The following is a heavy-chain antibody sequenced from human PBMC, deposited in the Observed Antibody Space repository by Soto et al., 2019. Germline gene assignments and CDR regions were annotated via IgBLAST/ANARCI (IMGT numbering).Heavy chain of an antibody. CDR2: IRGSGGST. CDR1: GFTFSSYA. Sequence: GGSLRLSCAASGFTFSSYAMSWVRQAPGKGLEWVSAIRGSGGSTYYADSVKGRFTISRDNSKNTLYLQMNSLRAEDTAVYYCAKYPVVTPGPFDYWGQGTLVTVSS. J-gene: IGHJ4*02. D-gene: IGHD2-21*02. V-gene: IGHV3-23*01. CDR3: AKYPVVTPGPFDY.